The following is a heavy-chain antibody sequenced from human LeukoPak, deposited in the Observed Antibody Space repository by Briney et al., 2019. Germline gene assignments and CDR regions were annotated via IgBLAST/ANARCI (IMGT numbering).Heavy chain of an antibody. J-gene: IGHJ5*02. CDR3: ARDSMAVAANWFDP. V-gene: IGHV1-69*04. D-gene: IGHD6-19*01. CDR2: FIPILDIA. Sequence: SVEVSCKASGGTFSSYAITWVRQAPGQGLEWMGRFIPILDIANYAQKFQGRVTITADKSTSTAYMELSSLRSEDTAVYYCARDSMAVAANWFDPWGQGTLVTVSS. CDR1: GGTFSSYA.